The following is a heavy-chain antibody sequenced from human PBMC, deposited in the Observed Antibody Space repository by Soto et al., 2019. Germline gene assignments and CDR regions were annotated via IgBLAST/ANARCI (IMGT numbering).Heavy chain of an antibody. CDR1: GFTFSSYA. V-gene: IGHV3-23*01. D-gene: IGHD6-13*01. CDR3: AKDRFPGIAAAGTVDY. J-gene: IGHJ4*02. CDR2: ISGSGGST. Sequence: GSLRLSCAASGFTFSSYAMSWVRQAPGKGLEWVSAISGSGGSTYYADSVKGRFTISRDSSKNTLYLQMNSLRAEDTAVYYCAKDRFPGIAAAGTVDYWGQGTLVTVSS.